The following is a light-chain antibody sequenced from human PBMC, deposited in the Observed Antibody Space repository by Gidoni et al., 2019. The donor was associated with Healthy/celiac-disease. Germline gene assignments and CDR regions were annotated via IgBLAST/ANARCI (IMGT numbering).Light chain of an antibody. V-gene: IGLV3-19*01. CDR3: NSRDSSGNHLV. Sequence: SSELTQDPAVSVALGQTVRITCHGDSLRSYYASWYQQKPGQAPVLVIYGKNNRPSGIPDPFSGSSSGNTASLTITGAQAEDEADYYCNSRDSSGNHLVFGGGTKLTVL. CDR2: GKN. CDR1: SLRSYY. J-gene: IGLJ2*01.